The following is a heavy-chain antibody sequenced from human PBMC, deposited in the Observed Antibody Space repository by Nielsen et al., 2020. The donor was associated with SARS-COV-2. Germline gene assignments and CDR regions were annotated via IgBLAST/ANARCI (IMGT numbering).Heavy chain of an antibody. CDR2: INPSGGST. V-gene: IGHV1-46*01. D-gene: IGHD5-18*01. J-gene: IGHJ4*02. Sequence: ASVKVSCKASGYTFTSYYMHWVRQAPGQGLEWMGIINPSGGSTSYAQKFQGRVTMTRDTSTSTVYMELSSLRSEDTAVYYCARDRDSYGLSTYYFDYWGQGTLVTVSS. CDR3: ARDRDSYGLSTYYFDY. CDR1: GYTFTSYY.